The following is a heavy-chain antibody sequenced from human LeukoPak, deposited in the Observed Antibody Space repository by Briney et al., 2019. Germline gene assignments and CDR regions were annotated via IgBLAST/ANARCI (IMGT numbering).Heavy chain of an antibody. Sequence: SETLSLTCTVSGASISSHYWSWIRHPPGEGLEWIGYIYYSGGTKYNPSLKNRATISVDTSKKPFSLKLTSVTAADTAVYYCARLRGNTVVTDWGQGTLVTVSS. D-gene: IGHD4-23*01. CDR2: IYYSGGT. V-gene: IGHV4-59*11. CDR3: ARLRGNTVVTD. CDR1: GASISSHY. J-gene: IGHJ4*02.